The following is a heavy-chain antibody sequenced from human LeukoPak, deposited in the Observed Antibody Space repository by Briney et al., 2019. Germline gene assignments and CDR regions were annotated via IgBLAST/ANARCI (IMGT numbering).Heavy chain of an antibody. J-gene: IGHJ3*02. CDR3: ARSEEAAQDAFDI. CDR1: GFTFSDYY. V-gene: IGHV3-11*04. Sequence: GGSLRLSCAASGFTFSDYYMTWIRQAPGKGLEWVSYISYSGNTIYYADSVKGRFTISRDNAKSSLYLQMNSLRAEDTAVYYCARSEEAAQDAFDIWGQGTMVTVSS. CDR2: ISYSGNTI. D-gene: IGHD6-13*01.